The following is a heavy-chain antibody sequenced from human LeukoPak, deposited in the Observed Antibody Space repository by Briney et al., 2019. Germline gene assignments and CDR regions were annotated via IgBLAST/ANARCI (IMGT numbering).Heavy chain of an antibody. CDR2: ISSSGSTK. J-gene: IGHJ4*02. CDR3: ARDGHAYGRGSPHY. V-gene: IGHV3-11*01. CDR1: GFTFSDYY. Sequence: GGSLRLSCAASGFTFSDYYMSWIRQAPGKGLEWVSYISSSGSTKYYADSVKGRFTISRDNAKNSYLQMNSLRAEDRAVYYCARDGHAYGRGSPHYWGQGTLVTVSS. D-gene: IGHD3-10*01.